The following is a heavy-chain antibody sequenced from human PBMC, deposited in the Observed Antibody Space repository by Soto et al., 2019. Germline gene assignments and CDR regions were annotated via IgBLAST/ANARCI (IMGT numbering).Heavy chain of an antibody. CDR3: ARDWRGAEGFDP. Sequence: QVQLVQSGAEGKKPGASVKVSCKASGYTFSTYGFSWVRQAPGQGLEWMGWIGAYNDDTTYAQNFQGRVTMTTDTSTTTSYMELRNLRSDDTAVYFCARDWRGAEGFDPWGQGTLVTVSS. CDR1: GYTFSTYG. D-gene: IGHD3-3*01. V-gene: IGHV1-18*01. J-gene: IGHJ5*02. CDR2: IGAYNDDT.